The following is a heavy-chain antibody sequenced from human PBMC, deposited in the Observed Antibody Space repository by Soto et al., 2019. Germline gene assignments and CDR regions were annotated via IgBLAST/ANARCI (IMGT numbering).Heavy chain of an antibody. CDR1: GFTFSSYG. J-gene: IGHJ2*01. Sequence: ESGGGVVQPGRSLRLSCAASGFTFSSYGMHWVRQAPGKGLEWVAVISYDGSNKYYADSVKGRFTISRDNSKNTLYLQMNGLRAEDTAVYYCAKDGDYGDWYFDLWGRGTLVTVSS. D-gene: IGHD4-17*01. V-gene: IGHV3-30*18. CDR3: AKDGDYGDWYFDL. CDR2: ISYDGSNK.